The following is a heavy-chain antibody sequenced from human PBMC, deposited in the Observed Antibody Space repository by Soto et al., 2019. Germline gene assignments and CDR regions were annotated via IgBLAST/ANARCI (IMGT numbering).Heavy chain of an antibody. D-gene: IGHD3-10*01. CDR2: ISANGITT. V-gene: IGHV3-23*01. CDR3: AKVRFGYLRELKGLHP. Sequence: GVSLSLPCTVSAVPFSSYAMSWVRPAQGKGLECVSSISANGITTYYADSVKGRFTISRDNSKNTVYVQMNTLRPEDTAMYYCAKVRFGYLRELKGLHPGGKGTLGT. J-gene: IGHJ5*02. CDR1: AVPFSSYA.